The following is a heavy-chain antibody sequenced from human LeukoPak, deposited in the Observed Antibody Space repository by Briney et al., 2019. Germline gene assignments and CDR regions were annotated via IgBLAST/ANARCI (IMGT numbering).Heavy chain of an antibody. CDR2: IFGSGST. D-gene: IGHD3-10*01. J-gene: IGHJ4*02. Sequence: SETLSLTCTVSGGSISSYYWSWIRQPAGEGLEWIGRIFGSGSTNYNPSLKSRLTMPVDTSKNQFSLKLTSVTAADTAVYYCARGSGSYPPLDYWGQGTLVTVFS. V-gene: IGHV4-4*07. CDR1: GGSISSYY. CDR3: ARGSGSYPPLDY.